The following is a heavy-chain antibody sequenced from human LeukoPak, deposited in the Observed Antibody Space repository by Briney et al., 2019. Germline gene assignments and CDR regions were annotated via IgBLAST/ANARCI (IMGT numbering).Heavy chain of an antibody. D-gene: IGHD3-22*01. J-gene: IGHJ5*02. CDR3: ASGEIYDYDSSGYNQFDP. V-gene: IGHV3-20*04. CDR2: IKWNGGSA. CDR1: GFTFSSRS. Sequence: GGSLRLSCPASGFTFSSRSMNWVRQAPGKGLDWVSGIKWNGGSASYAETAKDRFTITRDNAADSVYMELSSLRPDDTAIYYCASGEIYDYDSSGYNQFDPWGQGTLVTVSS.